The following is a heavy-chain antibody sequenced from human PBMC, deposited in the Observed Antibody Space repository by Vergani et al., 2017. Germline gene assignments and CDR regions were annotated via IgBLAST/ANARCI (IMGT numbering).Heavy chain of an antibody. CDR2: IKSKTDGGRT. Sequence: EVQLVESGGGVVKPGGSLRLSCAASGFTFSNAWMSWVRQAPGKGLEWVGRIKSKTDGGRTDYAAPVKGRVTISRDDSKNTLYLQMNSLKTEDTAVYYCTTETAFDYGPAWGQGTLVTVSS. CDR1: GFTFSNAW. J-gene: IGHJ5*02. D-gene: IGHD3-16*01. CDR3: TTETAFDYGPA. V-gene: IGHV3-15*01.